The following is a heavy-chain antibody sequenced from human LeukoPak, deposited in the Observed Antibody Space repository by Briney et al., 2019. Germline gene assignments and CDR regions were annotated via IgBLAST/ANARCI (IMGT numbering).Heavy chain of an antibody. V-gene: IGHV3-11*04. CDR2: ISSSGSTI. CDR1: GFTFSDYY. CDR3: ARGLKTSRYYYYYYMDV. D-gene: IGHD1-7*01. J-gene: IGHJ6*03. Sequence: GGSLRLSCAASGFTFSDYYMSWIRQAPGKGLEWVSYISSSGSTIYYADSVKGRSTISRDNAKNSLYLQMNSLRAEDTAVYYCARGLKTSRYYYYYYMDVWGKGTTVTVSS.